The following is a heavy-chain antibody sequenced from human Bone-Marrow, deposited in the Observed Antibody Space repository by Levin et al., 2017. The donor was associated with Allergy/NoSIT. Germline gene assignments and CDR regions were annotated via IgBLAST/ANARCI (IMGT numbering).Heavy chain of an antibody. J-gene: IGHJ5*01. CDR2: VNSASSTV. V-gene: IGHV3-48*01. CDR3: AKDQEYSNSFDS. Sequence: GGSLRLSCAASGFSFSDYSMNWVRQAPGKGLEWVSYVNSASSTVYYAKSVKGRFIISRDNAKNLLFLQMNSLRAEDTAVYYCAKDQEYSNSFDSWGQGILVSVSS. D-gene: IGHD2/OR15-2a*01. CDR1: GFSFSDYS.